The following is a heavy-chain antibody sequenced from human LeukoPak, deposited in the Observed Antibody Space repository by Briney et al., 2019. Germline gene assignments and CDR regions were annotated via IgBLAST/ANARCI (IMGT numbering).Heavy chain of an antibody. Sequence: ASVKVSCKASGYTFTSYGISWVRQAPGQGLEWMGWISAYNGNTNYAQKLQGRVTMTTDTSTSTAYMELRSLRSDDTAVYYCARTVRCSSTSCSAPYFDYWGQETLVTVSS. J-gene: IGHJ4*02. CDR2: ISAYNGNT. CDR3: ARTVRCSSTSCSAPYFDY. CDR1: GYTFTSYG. D-gene: IGHD2-2*01. V-gene: IGHV1-18*01.